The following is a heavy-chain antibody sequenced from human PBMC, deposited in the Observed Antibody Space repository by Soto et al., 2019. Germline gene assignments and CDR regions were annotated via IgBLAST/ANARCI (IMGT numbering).Heavy chain of an antibody. CDR2: ISGSGGST. CDR3: ATTTTSYSYARPLFYYFDY. Sequence: GGSLRLSCAASGFTFSSYAMSWVRQAPGKGLEWVSAISGSGGSTYYADSVKGRFTISRDNSKNTLYLQMNSLRAEDTAVYYCATTTTSYSYARPLFYYFDYWGQGTLVTVSS. D-gene: IGHD5-18*01. V-gene: IGHV3-23*01. CDR1: GFTFSSYA. J-gene: IGHJ4*02.